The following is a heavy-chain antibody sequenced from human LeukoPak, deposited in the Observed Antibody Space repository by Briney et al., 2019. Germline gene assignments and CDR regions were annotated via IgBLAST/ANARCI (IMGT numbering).Heavy chain of an antibody. J-gene: IGHJ4*02. CDR2: ICTSGST. V-gene: IGHV4-61*02. CDR3: ASLVTKYGSGSYYFDY. D-gene: IGHD3-10*01. Sequence: SETLSLTCTVSGGSISSGSYYWSWIRQPAGKGLEWIGRICTSGSTNYNPSLKSRVTISVDTSKNQFSLKLSSVTAADTAVYYCASLVTKYGSGSYYFDYWGQGTLVTVSS. CDR1: GGSISSGSYY.